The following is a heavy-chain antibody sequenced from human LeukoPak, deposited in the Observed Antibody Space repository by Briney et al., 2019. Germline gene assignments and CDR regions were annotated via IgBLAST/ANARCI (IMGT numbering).Heavy chain of an antibody. CDR1: GFIFSSYD. V-gene: IGHV3-30*18. J-gene: IGHJ6*02. CDR2: ISSDGTNK. CDR3: VKVLVTYTVDV. Sequence: GRSLRLSCAASGFIFSSYDMHWARQAPGKGLEWVALISSDGTNKYYADSVKGRFTISRDNSKDTLYLQMNSLRGEDTAVYYCVKVLVTYTVDVWGQGTTVTVSS. D-gene: IGHD1-1*01.